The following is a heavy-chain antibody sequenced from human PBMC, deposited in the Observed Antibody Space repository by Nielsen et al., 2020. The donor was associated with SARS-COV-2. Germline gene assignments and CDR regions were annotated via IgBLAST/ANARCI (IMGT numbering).Heavy chain of an antibody. CDR2: IYYSGST. J-gene: IGHJ5*02. Sequence: SETLSLTCTVSGGSISSGDYYWSWIRQPPGKGLEWIGYIYYSGSTYYNPSLKSRVTISVDTSKNQFSLKLGSVTAADTAVYYCARFSWELLPGWFDPWGQGTLVTVSS. D-gene: IGHD1-26*01. V-gene: IGHV4-30-4*01. CDR3: ARFSWELLPGWFDP. CDR1: GGSISSGDYY.